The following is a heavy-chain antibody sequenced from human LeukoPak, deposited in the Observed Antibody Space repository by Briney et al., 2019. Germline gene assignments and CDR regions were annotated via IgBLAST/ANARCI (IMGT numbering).Heavy chain of an antibody. V-gene: IGHV4-38-2*02. CDR3: AKDLGSGWYFYYYYMDV. Sequence: PSETLSLTCTVSGYSISSGFYWGWIRQPPGKGLEWIGNVYHGGSSYYNPSLKSRVTISVDTSKNQFSLNLYSVTAADTAVYYCAKDLGSGWYFYYYYMDVWGKGTTVTISS. D-gene: IGHD6-19*01. CDR1: GYSISSGFY. CDR2: VYHGGSS. J-gene: IGHJ6*03.